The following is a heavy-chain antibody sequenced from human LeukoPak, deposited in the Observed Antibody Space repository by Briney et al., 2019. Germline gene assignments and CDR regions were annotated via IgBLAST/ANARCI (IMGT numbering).Heavy chain of an antibody. D-gene: IGHD1-26*01. Sequence: GGSLRLSCAASGFTFSSYAMSWVRQAPGKGLEWVGRIRSKADGGTTDYAAPVKGRFTISRDDSKNTLSLQMNSLKTEDTAVYYCSTGGSYYEGFDSWGQGTLVTVSS. J-gene: IGHJ4*02. CDR2: IRSKADGGTT. CDR3: STGGSYYEGFDS. CDR1: GFTFSSYA. V-gene: IGHV3-15*01.